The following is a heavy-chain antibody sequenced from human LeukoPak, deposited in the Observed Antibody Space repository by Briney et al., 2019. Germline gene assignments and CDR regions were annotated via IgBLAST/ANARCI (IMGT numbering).Heavy chain of an antibody. Sequence: SVKVSCKASGGTFSSYAISWVRQAPGQGLEWMGRIIPIFGTANYAQKFQGRVTITTDESTSTAYMELSSLRSEDTAVYYYARHSGYCSSTSCFQYYDFWSGYRYYFDYWGQGTLVTVSS. J-gene: IGHJ4*02. CDR3: ARHSGYCSSTSCFQYYDFWSGYRYYFDY. V-gene: IGHV1-69*05. D-gene: IGHD2-2*01. CDR2: IIPIFGTA. CDR1: GGTFSSYA.